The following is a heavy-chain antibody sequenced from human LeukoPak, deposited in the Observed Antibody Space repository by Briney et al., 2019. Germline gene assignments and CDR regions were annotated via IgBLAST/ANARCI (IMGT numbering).Heavy chain of an antibody. CDR3: AILGPGGAFDI. Sequence: SETLSLTCTVSGYSISSGYYWGWIRQPPGKGLEWIGSIYYSGSTYYNPSLKSRVTISVDTSKNQFSLKLSSVTAADTAVYYCAILGPGGAFDIWGQGTMVTVSS. V-gene: IGHV4-38-2*02. D-gene: IGHD1-14*01. J-gene: IGHJ3*02. CDR1: GYSISSGYY. CDR2: IYYSGST.